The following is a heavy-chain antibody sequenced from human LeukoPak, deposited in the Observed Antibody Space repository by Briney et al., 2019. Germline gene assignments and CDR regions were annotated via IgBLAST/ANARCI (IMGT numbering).Heavy chain of an antibody. CDR3: ARDISPFDY. V-gene: IGHV3-48*04. J-gene: IGHJ4*02. CDR2: ISSSGSTI. Sequence: GGSLRLSCAASGCTLSSYSMNWVRQAPGKGLKWVSYISSSGSTIYYADSVKGRFTISRDNAKNSLYLQMNSLRAEDTAVYYCARDISPFDYWGQGTLVTVSS. CDR1: GCTLSSYS.